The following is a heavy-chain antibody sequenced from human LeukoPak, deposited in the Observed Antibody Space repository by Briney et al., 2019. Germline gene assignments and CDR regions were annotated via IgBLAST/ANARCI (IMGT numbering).Heavy chain of an antibody. CDR1: GSSISSSSYY. D-gene: IGHD5-24*01. Sequence: KSSETLSLTCTVSGSSISSSSYYWGWIRQPPGKGLEWIGSIYYSGSTYYNPSLKSRVTISVDTSKNQFSLKLSSVTAADTAVYYCARVGGYTVFDYWGQGTLVTVSS. V-gene: IGHV4-39*01. CDR3: ARVGGYTVFDY. J-gene: IGHJ4*02. CDR2: IYYSGST.